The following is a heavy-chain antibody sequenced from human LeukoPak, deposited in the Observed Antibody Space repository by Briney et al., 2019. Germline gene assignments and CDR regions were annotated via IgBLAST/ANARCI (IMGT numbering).Heavy chain of an antibody. CDR1: GFTFSSYE. CDR2: ISSSDSTI. D-gene: IGHD6-13*01. J-gene: IGHJ4*02. Sequence: SGGSLRLSCPASGFTFSSYEMNWVRQAPGKGLEWVSYISSSDSTIYYADFVKGRFTISRDNAKNSLYLQMNSLTAEDTAIYYCARDSGISWYYFDYWGQGTLVTVSS. CDR3: ARDSGISWYYFDY. V-gene: IGHV3-48*03.